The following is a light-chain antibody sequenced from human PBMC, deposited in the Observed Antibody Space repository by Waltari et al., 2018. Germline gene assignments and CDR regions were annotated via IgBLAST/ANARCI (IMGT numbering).Light chain of an antibody. CDR3: QQYSSYPWT. Sequence: TCRSSQGVNAWLAWYQQKPGKAPNLLIYTASNLERVVPSRFSGSASGTEFTLAISSLQPEDFATYYCQQYSSYPWTFGQGT. CDR2: TAS. V-gene: IGKV1-5*03. CDR1: QGVNAW. J-gene: IGKJ1*01.